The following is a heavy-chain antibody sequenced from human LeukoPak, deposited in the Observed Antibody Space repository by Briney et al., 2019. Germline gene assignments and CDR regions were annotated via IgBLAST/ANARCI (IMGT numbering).Heavy chain of an antibody. Sequence: SVKVSCKASGGTFSSYAISWVRQAPGQGLEWMGGIIPIFGTANYAQKFQGRVTITADESTSTAYMELSSLRSEDTAEYYCARSMITFGGVIAIGGNWFDPWGQGTLVTVSS. J-gene: IGHJ5*02. CDR3: ARSMITFGGVIAIGGNWFDP. CDR1: GGTFSSYA. CDR2: IIPIFGTA. D-gene: IGHD3-16*02. V-gene: IGHV1-69*13.